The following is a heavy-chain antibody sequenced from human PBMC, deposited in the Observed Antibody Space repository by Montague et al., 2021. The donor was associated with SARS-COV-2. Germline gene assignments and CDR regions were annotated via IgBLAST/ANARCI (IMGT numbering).Heavy chain of an antibody. CDR1: GGSITGYY. Sequence: SETLSLTCTVSGGSITGYYWSWLRRSPGKGLEWIAYIYDGGGVNYNPSLGSRVTISKDTSKNQLSLKVNSVTAADTAVYYCVRDPPYGGPRGAYDIWGQGTVVTVSS. CDR3: VRDPPYGGPRGAYDI. CDR2: IYDGGGV. V-gene: IGHV4-59*01. J-gene: IGHJ3*02. D-gene: IGHD4-23*01.